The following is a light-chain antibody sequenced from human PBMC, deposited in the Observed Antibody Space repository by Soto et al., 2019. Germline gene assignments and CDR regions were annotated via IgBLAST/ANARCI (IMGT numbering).Light chain of an antibody. J-gene: IGKJ1*01. CDR3: QHDCSYFLT. Sequence: DIQLTQSPPTLSASVGDRVTITCRATESVNSRVAWYQQKSGQAPKLLIYQVSTLESGVPSRFSVSGSATESNPIITALQPDAAATYYDQHDCSYFLTLSQGTTVDI. V-gene: IGKV1-5*03. CDR1: ESVNSR. CDR2: QVS.